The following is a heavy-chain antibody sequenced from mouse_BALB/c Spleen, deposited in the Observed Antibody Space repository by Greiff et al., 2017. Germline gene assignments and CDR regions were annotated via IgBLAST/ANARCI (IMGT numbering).Heavy chain of an antibody. CDR1: GYTFSSYW. Sequence: QVQLQQSGAELMKPGASVKISCKATGYTFSSYWIEWVKQRPGHGLEWIGEILPGSGSTNYNEKFKGKATFTADTSSNTAYMQLSSLTSEDSAVYYCARRNVITTKGSSYFDYWGQGTTLTVSS. J-gene: IGHJ2*01. V-gene: IGHV1-9*01. D-gene: IGHD2-4*01. CDR3: ARRNVITTKGSSYFDY. CDR2: ILPGSGST.